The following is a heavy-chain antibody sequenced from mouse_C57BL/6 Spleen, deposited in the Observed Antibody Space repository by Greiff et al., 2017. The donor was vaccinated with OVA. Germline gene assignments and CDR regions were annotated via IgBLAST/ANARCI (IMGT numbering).Heavy chain of an antibody. J-gene: IGHJ4*01. CDR1: GFTFSDYG. D-gene: IGHD4-1*01. Sequence: EVQVVESGGGLVKPGGSLKLSCAASGFTFSDYGMHWVRQAPEKGLEWVAYISSGSSTIYYADTVKGRFTISRDNAKNTLFLQMTSLRSEDTAMYYCARTLGRDAMDYWGQGTSVTVSS. CDR3: ARTLGRDAMDY. V-gene: IGHV5-17*01. CDR2: ISSGSSTI.